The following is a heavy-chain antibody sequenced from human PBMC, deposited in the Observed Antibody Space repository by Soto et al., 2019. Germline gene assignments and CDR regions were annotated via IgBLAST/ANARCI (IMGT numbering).Heavy chain of an antibody. D-gene: IGHD2-2*01. CDR3: ARNPPQLPYYYYMDV. CDR1: GFTFSSYS. J-gene: IGHJ6*03. CDR2: ISSSSSYI. Sequence: LRLSCAASGFTFSSYSMNWVRQAPGKGLEWVSSISSSSSYIYYADSVKGRFTISRDNAKNSLYLQMNSLRAEDTAVYYCARNPPQLPYYYYMDVWGKGTTVTVSS. V-gene: IGHV3-21*01.